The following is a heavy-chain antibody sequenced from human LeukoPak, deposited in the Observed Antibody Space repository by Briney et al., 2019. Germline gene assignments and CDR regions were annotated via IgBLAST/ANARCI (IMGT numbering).Heavy chain of an antibody. CDR3: AKDQADIVVVPAAMEGVAFDI. D-gene: IGHD2-2*01. CDR2: ISGSGGST. CDR1: GFTLSSYA. J-gene: IGHJ3*02. Sequence: GGSLRLSCAASGFTLSSYAMSWVRQAPGKVLEWVSAISGSGGSTYYADSVKGRFTISRDNSKNTLYLQMNSLRAEDTAVYYCAKDQADIVVVPAAMEGVAFDIWGQGTMVTVSS. V-gene: IGHV3-23*01.